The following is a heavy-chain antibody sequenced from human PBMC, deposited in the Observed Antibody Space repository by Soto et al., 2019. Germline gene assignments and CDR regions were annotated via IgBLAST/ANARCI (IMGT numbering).Heavy chain of an antibody. CDR1: GGTFSSYA. D-gene: IGHD5-18*01. Sequence: ASVKVSCKASGGTFSSYAISWVRQAPGPGLEWIGGIIPIFGTANYAQKFQGRVTITADESTSTAYMELSSLRSEDTAVYYWASHRGYSYGYPVLHFDYWGQGTLVTVSS. V-gene: IGHV1-69*13. J-gene: IGHJ4*02. CDR2: IIPIFGTA. CDR3: ASHRGYSYGYPVLHFDY.